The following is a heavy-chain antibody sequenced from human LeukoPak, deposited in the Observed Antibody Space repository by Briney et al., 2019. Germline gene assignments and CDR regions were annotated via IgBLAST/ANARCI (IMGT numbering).Heavy chain of an antibody. CDR2: IYSGGST. D-gene: IGHD6-13*01. J-gene: IGHJ4*02. V-gene: IGHV3-66*01. CDR3: ARWAAAVDY. CDR1: GFTVSSNY. Sequence: GGSLRLSCAVSGFTVSSNYMSCVRQAPGKGLEWVSVIYSGGSTYYADSVKGRFTISRDNSKNTLYLQMNSLRAEDTAVYYCARWAAAVDYWGQGTLVTVSS.